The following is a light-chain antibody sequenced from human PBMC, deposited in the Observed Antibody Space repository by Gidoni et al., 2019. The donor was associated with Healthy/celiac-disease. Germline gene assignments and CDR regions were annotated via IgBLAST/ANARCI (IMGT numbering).Light chain of an antibody. CDR1: QSISSY. CDR3: QQSYSTPT. V-gene: IGKV1-39*01. J-gene: IGKJ1*01. CDR2: AAS. Sequence: DIQMTQSPSSLSASVGERVTITCRASQSISSYLNWYQQKPGKAPKLLIYAASSLQSGVPSRFSGSGSGTDFTLTISSLQPEDFATYYCQQSYSTPTFGQXTKVEIK.